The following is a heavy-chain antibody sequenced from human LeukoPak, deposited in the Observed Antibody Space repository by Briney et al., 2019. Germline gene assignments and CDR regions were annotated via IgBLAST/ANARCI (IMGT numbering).Heavy chain of an antibody. CDR3: AAGDGADY. D-gene: IGHD7-27*01. CDR2: ISSSSSYI. CDR1: GFTFSSYS. J-gene: IGHJ4*02. Sequence: SGGSLRLSCAASGFTFSSYSMNWVRQAPGKGLEWVSSISSSSSYIYYADSVKGRFTISRDNAKNSLYLQMNSLSAEDTAMYYCAAGDGADYWGQGTLVTVSS. V-gene: IGHV3-21*01.